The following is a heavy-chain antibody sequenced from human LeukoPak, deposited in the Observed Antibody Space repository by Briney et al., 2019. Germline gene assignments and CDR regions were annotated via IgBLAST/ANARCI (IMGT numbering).Heavy chain of an antibody. D-gene: IGHD4-17*01. Sequence: VASVTVSRKASGGTFRSYAISWVRQSPGQGLEWMGRIIPILGIANYAQKFQGRVTITADKSTSTAYMELSSLRSEDTAVYYCAAYDRTHDYGDYVVWFDPWGQGTLVTVSS. V-gene: IGHV1-69*04. CDR2: IIPILGIA. J-gene: IGHJ5*02. CDR1: GGTFRSYA. CDR3: AAYDRTHDYGDYVVWFDP.